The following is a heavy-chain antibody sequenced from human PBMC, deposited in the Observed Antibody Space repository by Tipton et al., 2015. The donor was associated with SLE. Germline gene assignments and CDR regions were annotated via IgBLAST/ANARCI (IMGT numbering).Heavy chain of an antibody. CDR3: ASPPPGGGVLEGPRYFQH. J-gene: IGHJ1*01. D-gene: IGHD3-3*01. V-gene: IGHV3-7*01. Sequence: SLRLSCAASGFTFSSYWMSWVRQAPGKGLEWVANIKQDGSEKYYVDSVKGRFTISRDNAKKSLYLQMNSLRAEDTAVYYCASPPPGGGVLEGPRYFQHWGQGTLVTVSS. CDR2: IKQDGSEK. CDR1: GFTFSSYW.